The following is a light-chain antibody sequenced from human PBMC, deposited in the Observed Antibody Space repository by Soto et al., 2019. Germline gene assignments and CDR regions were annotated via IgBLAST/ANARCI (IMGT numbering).Light chain of an antibody. CDR1: QTINSW. CDR2: RAS. CDR3: QQYNNYWT. Sequence: DIQMTQSPSTLSASVGDRVTITCRASQTINSWLDWYQQRPGKAPKLLIYRASSLQSGVPSRFSGSGSGTEFTLTISSLQPDDFATYYCQQYNNYWTFGQGTKVEIK. V-gene: IGKV1-5*03. J-gene: IGKJ1*01.